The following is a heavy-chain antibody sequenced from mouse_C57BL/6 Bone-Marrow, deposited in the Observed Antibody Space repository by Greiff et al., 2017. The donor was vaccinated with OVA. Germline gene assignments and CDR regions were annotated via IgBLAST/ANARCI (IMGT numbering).Heavy chain of an antibody. Sequence: QVQLQQPGAELVKPGASVKLSCKASGYTFTSYWMHWVKQRPGQGLEWIGMIHPNSGSTNFNEKFKSKATLTVGKSSSTAYMQLSSLTSEDSAVYYCAREGGITTVVAKAYWGQGTLVTVSA. CDR2: IHPNSGST. CDR3: AREGGITTVVAKAY. J-gene: IGHJ3*01. D-gene: IGHD1-1*01. CDR1: GYTFTSYW. V-gene: IGHV1-64*01.